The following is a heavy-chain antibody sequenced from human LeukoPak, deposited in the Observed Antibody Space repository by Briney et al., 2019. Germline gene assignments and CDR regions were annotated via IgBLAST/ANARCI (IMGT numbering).Heavy chain of an antibody. CDR3: ARGNSSSWYFKSMDTDPYDY. CDR2: ISYDGSNK. CDR1: GFTFSNAW. Sequence: GGSLRLSCAASGFTFSNAWMNWVRQAPGKGLEWVAVISYDGSNKYYADSVKGRFTISRDNSKNTLYLQMNSLRAEDTAVYYCARGNSSSWYFKSMDTDPYDYWGQGTLVTVSS. D-gene: IGHD6-13*01. V-gene: IGHV3-30*12. J-gene: IGHJ4*02.